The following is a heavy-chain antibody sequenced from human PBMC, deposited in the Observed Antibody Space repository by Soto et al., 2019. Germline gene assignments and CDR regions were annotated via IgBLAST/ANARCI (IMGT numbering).Heavy chain of an antibody. CDR1: GFTFSSYS. Sequence: GGSLRLSCAASGFTFSSYSMNWVRQAPGKGLEWVSSISSSSSYIYYADSVKGRFTISRDKAKYSMYLQRNILRAEDTALYYWARDLWSRSFSVEDLLEVQTRDLALDPWGQGTLVTVSS. D-gene: IGHD3-10*01. J-gene: IGHJ5*02. CDR3: ARDLWSRSFSVEDLLEVQTRDLALDP. V-gene: IGHV3-21*01. CDR2: ISSSSSYI.